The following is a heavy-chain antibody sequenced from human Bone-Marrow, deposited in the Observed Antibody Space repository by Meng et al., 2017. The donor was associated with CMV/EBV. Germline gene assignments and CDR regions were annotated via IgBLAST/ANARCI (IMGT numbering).Heavy chain of an antibody. J-gene: IGHJ4*02. CDR1: GDSVSSNSAA. D-gene: IGHD2-2*01. V-gene: IGHV6-1*01. Sequence: LQQSRPGLVKPSQTLSLPCAISGDSVSSNSAAWNWIRQSPSRGLEWLGRTYYRSKWYNDYAVSVKSRITINPDTSKNQFSLQLNSVTPEDTAVYYCARVGSSTSCHECYFDYWGQGTLVTVSS. CDR3: ARVGSSTSCHECYFDY. CDR2: TYYRSKWYN.